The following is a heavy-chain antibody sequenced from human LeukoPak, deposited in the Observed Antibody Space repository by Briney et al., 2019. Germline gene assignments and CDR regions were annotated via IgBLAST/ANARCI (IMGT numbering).Heavy chain of an antibody. CDR1: GDSVSRSDSY. J-gene: IGHJ4*02. D-gene: IGHD5-12*01. CDR3: ARLGPLATMGLWD. CDR2: IYYSGRT. Sequence: SETLSLTCTIFGDSVSRSDSYWDWIRQPPGKGLEWIGTIYYSGRTYYSPSLKSRVTLSIDMSNNQFSLILSSVTAADTAVDYCARLGPLATMGLWDWGQGTLVTVSS. V-gene: IGHV4-39*01.